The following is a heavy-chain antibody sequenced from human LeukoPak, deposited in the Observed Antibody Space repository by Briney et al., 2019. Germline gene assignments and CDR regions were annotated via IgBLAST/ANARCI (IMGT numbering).Heavy chain of an antibody. Sequence: GGSLRLSCAASGFTFSIYWVSGVGQAPGRGLEGVANINQDGRQKYYVDSVKGRFTISRDNAKHSFFLQMSSLRAEDTSVYYCVAGDWGARDSFDLWGRGTMVTVSS. J-gene: IGHJ3*01. CDR3: VAGDWGARDSFDL. CDR1: GFTFSIYW. CDR2: INQDGRQK. D-gene: IGHD2-21*02. V-gene: IGHV3-7*01.